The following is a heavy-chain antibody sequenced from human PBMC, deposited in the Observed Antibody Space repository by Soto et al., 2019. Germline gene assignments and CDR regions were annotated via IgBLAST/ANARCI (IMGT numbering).Heavy chain of an antibody. CDR1: GFSFSGSA. V-gene: IGHV3-73*01. CDR2: VRGKADNFAT. CDR3: SKLEVYSKWDVEKSRPLDY. J-gene: IGHJ4*02. D-gene: IGHD2-21*01. Sequence: EVHLVESGGGLVQPGGSLTLSCAASGFSFSGSAMHWVRQTSGKGLEWVGRVRGKADNFATAYAASVKGRFTISRDDSKNTAYLQMNSLRFEDTAVYYCSKLEVYSKWDVEKSRPLDYWGQGTLVTVSS.